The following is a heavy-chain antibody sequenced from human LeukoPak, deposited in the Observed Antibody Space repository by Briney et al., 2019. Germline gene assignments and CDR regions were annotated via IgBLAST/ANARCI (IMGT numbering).Heavy chain of an antibody. CDR3: ARDQYYYDSSGSLFDY. V-gene: IGHV4-34*01. CDR1: GGSFSGYY. CDR2: INHSGST. D-gene: IGHD3-22*01. Sequence: SETLSLTCAVYGGSFSGYYWSWIRQPPGKGLEWIGEINHSGSTNYNPSLKSRVTMSVDTYKNQFSLKLSSVTAADTAVYYCARDQYYYDSSGSLFDYWGQGTLVTVSS. J-gene: IGHJ4*02.